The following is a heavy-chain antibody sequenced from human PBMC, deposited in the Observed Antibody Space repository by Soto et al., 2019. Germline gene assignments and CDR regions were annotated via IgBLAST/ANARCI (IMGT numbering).Heavy chain of an antibody. J-gene: IGHJ4*02. CDR3: ASGASRWYPYFFDS. D-gene: IGHD6-13*01. CDR1: EGTFNSYA. Sequence: QAQVVQSGAEVRKPGSSVKLSCKASEGTFNSYAIAWVRQAPGQGLEWMGGIIPYYNTLNYAQKFHDRVTITADDSTNTDYMELSSLRSDDTAVYFCASGASRWYPYFFDSWAQGTLVTVSS. V-gene: IGHV1-69*01. CDR2: IIPYYNTL.